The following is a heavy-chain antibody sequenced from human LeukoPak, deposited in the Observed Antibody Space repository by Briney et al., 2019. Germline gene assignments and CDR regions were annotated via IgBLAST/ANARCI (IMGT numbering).Heavy chain of an antibody. D-gene: IGHD6-19*01. J-gene: IGHJ4*02. CDR1: GGSISSGGYY. CDR3: ARDRVLISSGWFDY. Sequence: SQTLSLTCTVSGGSISSGGYYWSWIRHHPGKGLEWIGYIYYSGSTYYNPSLKSRVTISVDTSKNQFSLKLSSVTAADTAVYYCARDRVLISSGWFDYWGQGTPVTVSS. V-gene: IGHV4-31*03. CDR2: IYYSGST.